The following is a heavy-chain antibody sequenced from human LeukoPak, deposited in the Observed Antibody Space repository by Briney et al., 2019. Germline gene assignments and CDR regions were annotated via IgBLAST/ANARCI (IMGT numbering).Heavy chain of an antibody. CDR3: ARGRIRGSLDY. V-gene: IGHV4-34*01. J-gene: IGHJ4*02. Sequence: PSETLSLTCAVYGGSFSGYYWSWIRQPPGKGLEWIGEINHSGSTNYNPSLESRVTISVDTSKNQFSLKLSSVTAADTAVYYCARGRIRGSLDYWGQGTLVTVSS. CDR2: INHSGST. CDR1: GGSFSGYY. D-gene: IGHD3-3*02.